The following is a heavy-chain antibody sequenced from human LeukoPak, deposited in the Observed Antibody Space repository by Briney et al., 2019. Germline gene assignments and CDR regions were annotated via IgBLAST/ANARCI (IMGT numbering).Heavy chain of an antibody. CDR3: ARSTLTYYYDSSGYPLQSYFDY. J-gene: IGHJ4*02. Sequence: GESLKISCKGSGYSFTSYWIGWVRQMPGKGLEWMGIIYPGDSDTRYSPSFQGQVTISADKSISTAYLQWSSLKASDTAMYYCARSTLTYYYDSSGYPLQSYFDYWGQGTLVTVSS. CDR2: IYPGDSDT. V-gene: IGHV5-51*01. CDR1: GYSFTSYW. D-gene: IGHD3-22*01.